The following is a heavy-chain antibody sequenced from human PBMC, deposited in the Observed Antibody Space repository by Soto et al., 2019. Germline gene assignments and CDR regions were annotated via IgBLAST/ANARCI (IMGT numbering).Heavy chain of an antibody. V-gene: IGHV4-38-2*02. D-gene: IGHD1-26*01. Sequence: ASETLSLTCAVSGYSINSGSYWGWIRQPPGKGLEWIGTIYHGGSTYYNPSLRSRVAISVDTSKNQFSLKLSSVTAADTAVYYCARDPNMGDLGWFDPWGQGTLVTVS. J-gene: IGHJ5*02. CDR3: ARDPNMGDLGWFDP. CDR2: IYHGGST. CDR1: GYSINSGSY.